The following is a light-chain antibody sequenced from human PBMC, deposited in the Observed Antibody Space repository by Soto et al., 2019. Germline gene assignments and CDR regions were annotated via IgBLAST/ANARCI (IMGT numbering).Light chain of an antibody. Sequence: DIQITQSPASLSAYVGDRVTITCRASQVIGNYLAWYQQKPGKVPKLLIYGAYTLQSGVPSRFSGSGSGTDFTLTISSLQPEDVAIYYCQKYNSGLITFGQGTRLEIK. J-gene: IGKJ5*01. V-gene: IGKV1-27*01. CDR1: QVIGNY. CDR2: GAY. CDR3: QKYNSGLIT.